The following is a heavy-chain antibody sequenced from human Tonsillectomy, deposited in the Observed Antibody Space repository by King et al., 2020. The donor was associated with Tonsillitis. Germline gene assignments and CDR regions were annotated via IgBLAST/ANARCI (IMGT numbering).Heavy chain of an antibody. CDR3: AKEPGGIVVIPTAGHSNWFDS. CDR1: GFTFSSYA. CDR2: ISGSGGST. D-gene: IGHD2-2*01. Sequence: VQLVESGGGLVQPGGSLRLSCAASGFTFSSYAMSWVRQAPGKGLDWVSGLDWVSAISGSGGSTYYADSVKGRFTISRDNSKNTLYLQMHSLRAEDTAVYYCAKEPGGIVVIPTAGHSNWFDSWGQGTLVTVSS. J-gene: IGHJ5*01. V-gene: IGHV3-23*04.